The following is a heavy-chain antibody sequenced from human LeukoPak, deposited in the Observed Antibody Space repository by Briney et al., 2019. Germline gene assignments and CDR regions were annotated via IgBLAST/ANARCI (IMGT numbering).Heavy chain of an antibody. J-gene: IGHJ4*02. CDR2: IYYSGST. V-gene: IGHV4-39*01. D-gene: IGHD5-18*01. Sequence: PSETLSLTCTVSGGSISSSSYYWGWIRQPPGKGLEWIGSIYYSGSTSHNPSLKSRVTISVDTSKNQFSLKLSSVTAADTAVYCCARLSGYSYGYIGYWGQGTLVTVSS. CDR3: ARLSGYSYGYIGY. CDR1: GGSISSSSYY.